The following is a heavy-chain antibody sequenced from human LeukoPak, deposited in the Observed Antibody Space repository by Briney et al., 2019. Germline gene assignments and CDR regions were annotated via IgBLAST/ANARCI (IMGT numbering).Heavy chain of an antibody. D-gene: IGHD6-19*01. CDR3: ARGGSRPVAVYNRFDP. J-gene: IGHJ5*02. Sequence: SETLSLTCAVSGGSISSGGYSWSWIRQPPGKGLEWIGYIYHSGSTYYNPSLKSRVTISVDRSKNQFSLKLSSVTAADTAVYYCARGGSRPVAVYNRFDPWGQGTLVTVSS. CDR2: IYHSGST. V-gene: IGHV4-30-2*01. CDR1: GGSISSGGYS.